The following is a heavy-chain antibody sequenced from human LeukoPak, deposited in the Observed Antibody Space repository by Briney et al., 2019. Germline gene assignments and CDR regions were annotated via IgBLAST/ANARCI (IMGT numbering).Heavy chain of an antibody. CDR3: ARVEEESDAFDI. V-gene: IGHV3-21*01. J-gene: IGHJ3*02. Sequence: GGSLRLSCAASGFTFSSYSMNWVRQAPGKGLEWVSSISSSSSYIYYADSVKGRFTISRDNAKNSLYLQMNSLRAEDTAVYYCARVEEESDAFDIWGQGTMVTVSS. CDR1: GFTFSSYS. CDR2: ISSSSSYI. D-gene: IGHD3-10*01.